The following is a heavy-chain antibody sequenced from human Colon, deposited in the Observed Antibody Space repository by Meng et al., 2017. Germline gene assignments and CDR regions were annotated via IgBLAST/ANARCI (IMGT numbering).Heavy chain of an antibody. CDR1: GGSVSSPSYD. V-gene: IGHV4-61*03. CDR3: ARGRGSYSSIDF. D-gene: IGHD1-26*01. CDR2: VYYTGSA. Sequence: QGLLQGPGQRPVKPLDTLSLTCTLSGGSVSSPSYDWSWIRQTPGKGLEWIGYVYYTGSANYNPSLKSRVTISVDTSKNHFSLNLTSVTAADTAVYYCARGRGSYSSIDFWGQGTLVTVSS. J-gene: IGHJ4*02.